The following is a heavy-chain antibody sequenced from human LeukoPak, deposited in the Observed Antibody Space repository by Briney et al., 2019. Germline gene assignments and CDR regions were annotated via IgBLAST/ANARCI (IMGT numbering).Heavy chain of an antibody. CDR2: IRSKINNYAT. Sequence: GGSLRLSCAASGFSFSGSAVHWVRQASGKGLEWVGRIRSKINNYATEYAVSVEGRFTISRDDSKNTLYMQMNSLKTEDTAAYYCARDHCFLRITMVRGVPDYWGQGTLVTVSS. CDR1: GFSFSGSA. V-gene: IGHV3-73*01. D-gene: IGHD3-10*01. CDR3: ARDHCFLRITMVRGVPDY. J-gene: IGHJ4*02.